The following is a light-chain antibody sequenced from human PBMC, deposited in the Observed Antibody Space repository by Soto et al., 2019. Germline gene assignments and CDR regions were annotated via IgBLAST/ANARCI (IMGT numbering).Light chain of an antibody. V-gene: IGLV2-14*01. CDR3: CSYGDTNTVYV. CDR2: EVS. J-gene: IGLJ1*01. Sequence: QSALTQPASVSGSPGQSITISCTGTSSDVGGYNYVSWYQQHPGKAPKLMIYEVSNRPSGVSNRFSGSQSGNRASLTISGLQAEDEADYYCCSYGDTNTVYVFGTGTKVTVL. CDR1: SSDVGGYNY.